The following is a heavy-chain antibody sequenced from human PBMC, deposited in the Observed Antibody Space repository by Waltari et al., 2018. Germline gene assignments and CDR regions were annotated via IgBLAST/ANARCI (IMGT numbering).Heavy chain of an antibody. CDR1: GFTFSSYS. V-gene: IGHV3-21*01. Sequence: EVQLVESGGGLVKPGGSLRLSCAASGFTFSSYSMTGVRQAPGKGLEWVSSISSSSSYIYYADSVKGRFTISRDNAKNSLYLQMNSLRAEDTAVYYCAREGFYYYYYMDVWGKGTTVTISS. CDR2: ISSSSSYI. CDR3: AREGFYYYYYMDV. J-gene: IGHJ6*03.